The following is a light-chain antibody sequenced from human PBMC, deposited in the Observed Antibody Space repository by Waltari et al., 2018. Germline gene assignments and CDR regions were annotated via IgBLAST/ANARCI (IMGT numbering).Light chain of an antibody. CDR3: NSFTSSSTWV. J-gene: IGLJ3*02. CDR1: RNDGGGYNY. V-gene: IGLV2-14*01. CDR2: YVN. Sequence: HYASTPPASVSGSPGHSLATSCSGTRNDGGGYNYVSWYQQHPSKAPKLMIFYVNDPPSGVSNRFSGSKSGNTASLTISGLQAEDEADYYCNSFTSSSTWVFGGGTKLTVL.